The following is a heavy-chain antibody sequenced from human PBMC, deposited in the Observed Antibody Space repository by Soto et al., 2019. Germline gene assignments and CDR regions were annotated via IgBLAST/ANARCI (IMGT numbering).Heavy chain of an antibody. CDR2: IKQDGSEK. CDR1: GFTFSSYW. V-gene: IGHV3-7*03. D-gene: IGHD6-13*01. CDR3: ARGWKQQLVPFDY. J-gene: IGHJ4*02. Sequence: EVQLVESGGGLVQPGGSLRLSCAASGFTFSSYWMSWVRQAPGKGLEWVANIKQDGSEKYYVDSVKGRFTISRDNAKNSLYLQMNSLRAEDTAVYYCARGWKQQLVPFDYWGQRTLVTVSS.